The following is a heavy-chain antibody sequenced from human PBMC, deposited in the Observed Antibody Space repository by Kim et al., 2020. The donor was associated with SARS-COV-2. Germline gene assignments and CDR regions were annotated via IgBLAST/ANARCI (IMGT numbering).Heavy chain of an antibody. CDR3: ARHEYPYSLWFGELLYNWFDP. V-gene: IGHV4-39*01. CDR2: IYYSGST. CDR1: GGSISSSSYY. J-gene: IGHJ5*02. Sequence: SETLSLTCTVSGGSISSSSYYWGWIRQPPGKGLEWIGSIYYSGSTYYNPSLKSRVTISVDTSKNQFSLKLSSVTAADTAVYYCARHEYPYSLWFGELLYNWFDPWGQGTIVTVSS. D-gene: IGHD3-10*01.